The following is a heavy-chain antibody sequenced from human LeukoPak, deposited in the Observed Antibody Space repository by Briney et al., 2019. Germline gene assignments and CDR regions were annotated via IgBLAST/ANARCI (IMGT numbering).Heavy chain of an antibody. CDR2: IYHSGST. D-gene: IGHD4-17*01. V-gene: IGHV4-30-2*01. Sequence: PSETLSLTCAVPGGSISSGGYSWSWIRQPPGKGLEWIGYIYHSGSTYYNPSLKSRVTISVDRSKNQFSLKLSSVTAADTAVYYCARGHDYGDYYFDYWGQGTLVTVSS. CDR3: ARGHDYGDYYFDY. CDR1: GGSISSGGYS. J-gene: IGHJ4*02.